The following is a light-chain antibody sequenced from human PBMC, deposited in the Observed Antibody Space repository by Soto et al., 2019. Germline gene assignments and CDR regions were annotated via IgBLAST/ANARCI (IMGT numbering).Light chain of an antibody. V-gene: IGKV3-20*01. CDR2: GAS. CDR3: QQYSSSPPYT. J-gene: IGKJ2*01. Sequence: EIVLTQSPGTLSLSPGERATLSCRASQSVSSIYLAWYQQKPGQAPRLLIYGASSRATGIPDRFSGSGSGTDFTLTISILEPDDFAVYYCQQYSSSPPYTFGQGTKLEIK. CDR1: QSVSSIY.